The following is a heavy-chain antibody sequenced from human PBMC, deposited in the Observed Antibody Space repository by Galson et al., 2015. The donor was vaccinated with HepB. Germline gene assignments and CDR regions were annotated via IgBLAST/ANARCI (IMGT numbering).Heavy chain of an antibody. CDR1: GYTFTDYY. CDR3: ATDRRSSSWCLDP. D-gene: IGHD6-13*01. CDR2: VDPEDGET. V-gene: IGHV1-69-2*01. Sequence: VKVSCKVSGYTFTDYYMHWVQQAPGKGLEWMGLVDPEDGETIYAEKFQGRVTITADTSTDTAYMELSSLRSEDTAVYYCATDRRSSSWCLDPWGQGTLVTVSS. J-gene: IGHJ5*02.